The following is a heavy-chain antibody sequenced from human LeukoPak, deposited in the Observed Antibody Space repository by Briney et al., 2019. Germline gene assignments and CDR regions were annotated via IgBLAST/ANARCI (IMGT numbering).Heavy chain of an antibody. V-gene: IGHV3-21*01. J-gene: IGHJ6*03. CDR1: GFTFSSYS. D-gene: IGHD2-15*01. CDR3: ARGYCSGGSCSDYYYYHMDV. Sequence: SGGSLRLSCAASGFTFSSYSMNWVRQAPGKGLEWVSSISSSSSYIYYADSVKGRFTISRDNAKNSLYLQMNSLRAEDTAAYYCARGYCSGGSCSDYYYYHMDVWVKGTTVTVSS. CDR2: ISSSSSYI.